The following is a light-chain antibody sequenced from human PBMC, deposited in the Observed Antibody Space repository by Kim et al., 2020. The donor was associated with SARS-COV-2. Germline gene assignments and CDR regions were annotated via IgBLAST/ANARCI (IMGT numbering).Light chain of an antibody. CDR1: QSLLLSNGYNY. J-gene: IGKJ4*01. CDR3: MQALQTPLT. V-gene: IGKV2-28*01. Sequence: PASISCRSSQSLLLSNGYNYLDWYLQKPGQSPQLLIYLGSNRASGVPDRFSGSGSGTDFTLKISRVEAEDVGVYYCMQALQTPLTFGGGTKVDIK. CDR2: LGS.